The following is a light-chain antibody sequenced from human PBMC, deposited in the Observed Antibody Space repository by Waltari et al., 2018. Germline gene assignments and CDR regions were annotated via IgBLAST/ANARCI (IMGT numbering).Light chain of an antibody. CDR1: ALPKKY. V-gene: IGLV3-10*01. CDR2: EDS. J-gene: IGLJ3*02. CDR3: YSSDSTGSHRGV. Sequence: SYELTQPPSVSVSPGQTARITCSGYALPKKYAYWYQQKSGQAPVLVIYEDSKRPSAIPERFSGSSSGTMATLTISGAQVEDEADYYCYSSDSTGSHRGVFGGGTKLTVL.